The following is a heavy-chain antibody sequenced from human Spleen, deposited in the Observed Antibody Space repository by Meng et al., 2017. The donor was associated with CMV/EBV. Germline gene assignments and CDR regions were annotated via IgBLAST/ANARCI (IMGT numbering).Heavy chain of an antibody. V-gene: IGHV3-21*01. CDR3: ARDLVLESDAFDI. J-gene: IGHJ3*02. CDR2: ISSSSSYI. D-gene: IGHD5-24*01. Sequence: GESLKISCAASGFTFSSYSMNWVRQAPGKGLEWVSSISSSSSYIYYADSVKGRFTISRDNAKNSLYLQINSLRAEDTAVYYCARDLVLESDAFDIWGQGTMVTVSS. CDR1: GFTFSSYS.